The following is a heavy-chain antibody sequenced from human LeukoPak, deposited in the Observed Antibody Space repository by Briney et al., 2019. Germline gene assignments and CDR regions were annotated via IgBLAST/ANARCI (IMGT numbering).Heavy chain of an antibody. V-gene: IGHV3-48*03. D-gene: IGHD1-26*01. CDR3: ARMGGNLSR. J-gene: IGHJ4*02. Sequence: GGSLRLSCVASGFTFGTSDMNWVRQAPGKGLDWVSYISRSGSDMYYAESVKGRFTISRDNAQKSVYLQMNNLRVEDTAVYYCARMGGNLSRWGQGTLVTVSS. CDR2: ISRSGSDM. CDR1: GFTFGTSD.